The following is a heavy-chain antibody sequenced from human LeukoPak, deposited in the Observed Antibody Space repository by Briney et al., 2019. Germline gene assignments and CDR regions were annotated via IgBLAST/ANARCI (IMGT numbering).Heavy chain of an antibody. CDR3: ARGLGTLFDP. D-gene: IGHD3-16*01. CDR1: GFTFRSYD. V-gene: IGHV3-13*01. CDR2: LGTAGDT. J-gene: IGHJ5*02. Sequence: PGGSLRLACAASGFTFRSYDMHWVRQGTGEGLEWVSALGTAGDTYHPGSVRGRFTMSRENAKNPVYPQMNSLRVEETAVYYCARGLGTLFDPWGQGTLVTVSS.